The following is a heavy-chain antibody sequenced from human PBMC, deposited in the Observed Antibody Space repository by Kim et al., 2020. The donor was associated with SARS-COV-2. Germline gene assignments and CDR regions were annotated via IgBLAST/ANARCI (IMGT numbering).Heavy chain of an antibody. CDR2: ISSSSSYI. D-gene: IGHD3-22*01. Sequence: GGSLRLSCAASGFTFSSYSMNWVRQAPGKGLEWVSSISSSSSYIYCADSVKGRFTISRDNAKNSLYLQMNSLRAEDTAVYYCARAVSYYYDRSGLGAFDIWGQGTMVTVSS. CDR1: GFTFSSYS. CDR3: ARAVSYYYDRSGLGAFDI. V-gene: IGHV3-21*01. J-gene: IGHJ3*02.